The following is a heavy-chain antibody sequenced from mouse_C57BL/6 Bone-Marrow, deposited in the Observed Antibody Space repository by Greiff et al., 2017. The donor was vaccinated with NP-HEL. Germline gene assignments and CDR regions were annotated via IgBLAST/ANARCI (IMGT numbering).Heavy chain of an antibody. CDR1: GFTFSSYG. CDR2: ISSGGSYT. J-gene: IGHJ3*01. D-gene: IGHD2-12*01. Sequence: EVKLVESGGDLVKPGGSLKLSCAASGFTFSSYGMSWVRQTPDKRLEWVATISSGGSYTYYPDSVKGRCTISRDTAKNPLYLQMSSLKSEDTAMYYCARNNYAWFAYWGQGTLVTVSA. CDR3: ARNNYAWFAY. V-gene: IGHV5-6*01.